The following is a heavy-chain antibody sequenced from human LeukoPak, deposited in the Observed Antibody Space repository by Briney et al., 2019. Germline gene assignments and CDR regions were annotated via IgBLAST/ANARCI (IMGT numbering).Heavy chain of an antibody. V-gene: IGHV3-48*03. D-gene: IGHD6-19*01. CDR3: AREPRRRIAVAGTSDAFGI. CDR1: GFTFSSYE. J-gene: IGHJ3*02. CDR2: ISSSGSTI. Sequence: GGSLRLSCAASGFTFSSYEMNWVRQAPGKGLEGVSYISSSGSTIYYADSVKGRFTISRDNAKNSLYLQMNSLRAEDTAVYYCAREPRRRIAVAGTSDAFGIWGQGTMVTVSS.